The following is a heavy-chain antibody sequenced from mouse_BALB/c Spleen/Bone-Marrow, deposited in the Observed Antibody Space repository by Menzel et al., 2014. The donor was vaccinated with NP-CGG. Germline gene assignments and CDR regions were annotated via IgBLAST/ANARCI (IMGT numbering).Heavy chain of an antibody. CDR3: AREKVYYGISWFAY. J-gene: IGHJ3*01. D-gene: IGHD2-1*01. CDR2: IHPSDSET. V-gene: IGHV1-61*01. CDR1: GYSFTTYW. Sequence: QVQLLQSGTEVVRPGASVKLSCKASGYSFTTYWMNWVKQRPGQGLEWIGMIHPSDSETRLNQKFKDKATLTVDKSSSTAYMQLNSPTSEDSAVYYCAREKVYYGISWFAYWGQGTLVTVSA.